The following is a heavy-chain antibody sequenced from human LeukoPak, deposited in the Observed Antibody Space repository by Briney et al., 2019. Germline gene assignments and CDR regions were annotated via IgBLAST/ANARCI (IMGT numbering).Heavy chain of an antibody. D-gene: IGHD6-19*01. CDR1: GYSISSGFY. Sequence: PSETLSLTCTVSGYSISSGFYWGWIRQPPGKGLEWIGSIYHSGNTYYNPSLQSRVTISVDTSKNQFSLKLSSVTAADTAVYYCARDSSGWLDYWGQGTLVTVSS. J-gene: IGHJ4*02. CDR3: ARDSSGWLDY. V-gene: IGHV4-38-2*02. CDR2: IYHSGNT.